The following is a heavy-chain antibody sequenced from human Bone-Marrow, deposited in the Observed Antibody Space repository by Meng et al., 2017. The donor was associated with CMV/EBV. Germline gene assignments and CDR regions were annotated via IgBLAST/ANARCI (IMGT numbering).Heavy chain of an antibody. Sequence: SETLSLTCAISGDSVSSNSAAWNWIRQSPSRGLEWLGRTYYRSKWYNDYAVSVKSRITINPDTSKNQFSLQLNSVTPEDTAVYYCARDLVEYSSSFYYYYYGMDVWGQGPTVTGYS. CDR3: ARDLVEYSSSFYYYYYGMDV. D-gene: IGHD6-6*01. V-gene: IGHV6-1*01. J-gene: IGHJ6*01. CDR1: GDSVSSNSAA. CDR2: TYYRSKWYN.